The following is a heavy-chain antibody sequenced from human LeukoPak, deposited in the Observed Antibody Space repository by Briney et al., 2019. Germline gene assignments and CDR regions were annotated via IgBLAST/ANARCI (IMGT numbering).Heavy chain of an antibody. CDR1: GFSFSNYV. CDR2: MRGSGGNT. CDR3: AKFRNPYTPVDFDY. D-gene: IGHD3-16*02. Sequence: PGGSLRLSCAATGFSFSNYVMGWVRQAPGKGLEWVSGMRGSGGNTYYADSVKGRFTISRDNSKNTVYLQITSLRAEGTALYYCAKFRNPYTPVDFDYWGQGTLVTVSP. J-gene: IGHJ4*02. V-gene: IGHV3-23*01.